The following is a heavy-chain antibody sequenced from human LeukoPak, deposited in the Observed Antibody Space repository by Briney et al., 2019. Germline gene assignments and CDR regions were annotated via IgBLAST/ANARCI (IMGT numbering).Heavy chain of an antibody. J-gene: IGHJ4*01. Sequence: GSLRLSCAASGFTFSSYSLDWVRQAPGKGLEWVSSISSSSSYIYYADSVKGRFTISRDNAKNSLYLQMNSLRAEDTAVYYCAKGWDYYDSSGTFDCWGQGMLVTVSS. CDR2: ISSSSSYI. D-gene: IGHD3-22*01. CDR1: GFTFSSYS. CDR3: AKGWDYYDSSGTFDC. V-gene: IGHV3-21*01.